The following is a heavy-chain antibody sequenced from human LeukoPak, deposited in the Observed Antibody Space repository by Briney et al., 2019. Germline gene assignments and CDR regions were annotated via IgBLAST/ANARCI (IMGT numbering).Heavy chain of an antibody. J-gene: IGHJ3*02. V-gene: IGHV1-69*06. D-gene: IGHD5-24*01. CDR3: AKAVDLATISVDI. Sequence: GASVKVSCKASGGTFSNFAISWVRQAPGRGLEWMGGVIPIFGTIKYAQKFQGRVTITADKSTSIAYMELSSLRSEDTAVYYCAKAVDLATISVDIWGQGTMVTVSS. CDR1: GGTFSNFA. CDR2: VIPIFGTI.